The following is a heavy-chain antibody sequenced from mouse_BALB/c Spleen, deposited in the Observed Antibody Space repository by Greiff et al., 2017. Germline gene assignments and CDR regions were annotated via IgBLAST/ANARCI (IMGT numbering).Heavy chain of an antibody. V-gene: IGHV5-6-5*01. CDR3: ARGVNYRYDDYFDY. Sequence: EVMLVESGGGLVKPGGSLKLSCAASGFTFSSYAMSWVRQTPEKRLEWVASISSGGSTYYPDSVKGRFTISRDNARNILYLQMSSLRSEDTAMYYCARGVNYRYDDYFDYWGQGTTLTVSS. J-gene: IGHJ2*01. D-gene: IGHD2-14*01. CDR2: ISSGGST. CDR1: GFTFSSYA.